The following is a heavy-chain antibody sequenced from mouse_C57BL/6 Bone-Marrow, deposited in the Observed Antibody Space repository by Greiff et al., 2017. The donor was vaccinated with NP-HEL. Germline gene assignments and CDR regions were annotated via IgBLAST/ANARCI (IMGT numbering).Heavy chain of an antibody. V-gene: IGHV5-12*01. Sequence: DVKLVESGGGLVQPGGSLKLSCAASGFTFSDYYMYWVRQTPEKRLEWVAYISNGGGSTYYPDTVKGLFTISRDNAKNTLYLQMSRLKSEDTAMYYCARRAGLRPFAYWGQGTLVTVSA. CDR1: GFTFSDYY. CDR2: ISNGGGST. CDR3: ARRAGLRPFAY. D-gene: IGHD3-2*02. J-gene: IGHJ3*01.